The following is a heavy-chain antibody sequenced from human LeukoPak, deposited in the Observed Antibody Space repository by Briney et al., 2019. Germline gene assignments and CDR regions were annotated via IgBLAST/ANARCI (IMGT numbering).Heavy chain of an antibody. CDR2: ISWNSGSI. CDR3: AKDISARGFYGMDV. D-gene: IGHD3-10*01. J-gene: IGHJ6*02. CDR1: GFTFDDYA. Sequence: GGSLRLSCAASGFTFDDYAMHWVRQAPGKGLEWVSGISWNSGSIGYADSVKGRFTISRDNAKNSLYLQMNSLRAEDTALYYCAKDISARGFYGMDVWGQGTTVTASS. V-gene: IGHV3-9*01.